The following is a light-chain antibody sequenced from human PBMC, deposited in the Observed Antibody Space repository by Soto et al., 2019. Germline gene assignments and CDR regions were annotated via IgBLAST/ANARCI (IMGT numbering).Light chain of an antibody. V-gene: IGKV3-11*01. Sequence: DIVLTQSPATLSLSPGERATLSCRASQSVSSYLAWYQQKPGQAPRLLIYDASNRATGIPARFSGSGSGTDLTLTISSLEPEDFSVYYCQQRSNWHRTFGQGTKVEIK. J-gene: IGKJ1*01. CDR3: QQRSNWHRT. CDR1: QSVSSY. CDR2: DAS.